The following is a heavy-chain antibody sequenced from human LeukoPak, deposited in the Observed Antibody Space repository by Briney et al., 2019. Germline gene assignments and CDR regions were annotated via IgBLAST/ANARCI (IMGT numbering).Heavy chain of an antibody. Sequence: GGSLRLSCAASGFTFSTYSMNWVRQAPERGLEWVSSIISSSKYIYYADSVKGRFTISRDDAKNSLSMQMNSLRAEDTAVYYCARDLDIVVVPASWFYPWGQGTLVTVSS. CDR3: ARDLDIVVVPASWFYP. CDR2: IISSSKYI. J-gene: IGHJ5*02. CDR1: GFTFSTYS. D-gene: IGHD2-2*03. V-gene: IGHV3-21*01.